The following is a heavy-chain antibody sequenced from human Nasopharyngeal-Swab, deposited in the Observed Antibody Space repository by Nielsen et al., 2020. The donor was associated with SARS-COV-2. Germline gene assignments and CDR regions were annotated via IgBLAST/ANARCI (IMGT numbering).Heavy chain of an antibody. J-gene: IGHJ1*01. CDR1: GGTFSSYA. CDR3: ARDPGDDYVWVSYITLD. D-gene: IGHD3-16*01. Sequence: SVKVSCKASGGTFSSYAISWVRQAHGQGLEWMGGITPIFGTANYAQKFQGRVTITADESTSTAYMELCSLRSEDTAVYYCARDPGDDYVWVSYITLDWGQGTLVTVSS. CDR2: ITPIFGTA. V-gene: IGHV1-69*13.